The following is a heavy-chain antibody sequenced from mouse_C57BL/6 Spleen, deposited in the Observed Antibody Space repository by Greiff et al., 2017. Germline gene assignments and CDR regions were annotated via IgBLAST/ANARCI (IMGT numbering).Heavy chain of an antibody. V-gene: IGHV1-80*01. CDR2: IYPGVGDT. CDR3: ARGRGIADYAMDY. CDR1: GYAFSSYW. Sequence: QVQLQQSGAELVKPGASVKISCKASGYAFSSYWMNWVKQRPGKGLEWIGQIYPGVGDTNYNGKFKGKATLTADKSSSTAYMQLSSLTSEDSAVYFWARGRGIADYAMDYWGQGTSVTVSS. J-gene: IGHJ4*01.